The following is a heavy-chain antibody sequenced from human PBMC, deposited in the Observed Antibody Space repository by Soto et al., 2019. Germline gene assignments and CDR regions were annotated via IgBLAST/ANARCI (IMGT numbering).Heavy chain of an antibody. CDR2: IYYSGST. D-gene: IGHD1-26*01. J-gene: IGHJ3*02. Sequence: SETLSLTCTVSGGSISSGDYYWCWIRQPPGKGLEWIGYIYYSGSTYYNPSLKSRVTISVDASKNQFSLKLSSVTAADTAVYYCARDSIVGATIDAFDIWGQGTMVTVSS. CDR3: ARDSIVGATIDAFDI. CDR1: GGSISSGDYY. V-gene: IGHV4-30-4*01.